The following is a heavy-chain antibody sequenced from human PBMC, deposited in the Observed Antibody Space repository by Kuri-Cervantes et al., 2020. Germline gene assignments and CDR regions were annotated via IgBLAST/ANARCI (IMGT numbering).Heavy chain of an antibody. J-gene: IGHJ6*03. CDR2: IYYFGRT. CDR3: ASLAIAAAGTGSHYYYYYYMDV. V-gene: IGHV4-39*01. CDR1: GGSISSNNYY. D-gene: IGHD6-13*01. Sequence: SETLSLTCTVSGGSISSNNYYWGWIRQPPGKGLEWIGNIYYFGRTYYNPYLKSRVTISVDTSKNQFSLKLSSVTAADTAVYYCASLAIAAAGTGSHYYYYYYMDVWGKGTTVTVSS.